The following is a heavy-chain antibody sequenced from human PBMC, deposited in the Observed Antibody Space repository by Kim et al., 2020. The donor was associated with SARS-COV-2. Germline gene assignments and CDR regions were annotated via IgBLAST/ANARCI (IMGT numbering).Heavy chain of an antibody. Sequence: GGSLRLSCAASGFTFSNAGMSWVRQAPGKGLEWVGRIKSKTDGGTTDYAAPVKGRFTISRDDSKNTLYLQMNSLKTEDTAVYYCTTDLYYYDSSGYYYTDYWGQGTLVTVSS. CDR1: GFTFSNAG. J-gene: IGHJ4*02. V-gene: IGHV3-15*01. CDR3: TTDLYYYDSSGYYYTDY. CDR2: IKSKTDGGTT. D-gene: IGHD3-22*01.